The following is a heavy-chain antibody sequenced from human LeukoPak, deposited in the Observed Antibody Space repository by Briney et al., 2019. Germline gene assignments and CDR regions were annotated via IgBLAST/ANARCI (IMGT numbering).Heavy chain of an antibody. CDR2: IRFDGSTK. Sequence: GGSLRLSCVASGITFRSSSMHWVRQAPGKGLEWLVFIRFDGSTKYYADSVKGRFTVSRDNSKSTLYLQMNSLRAEDTAVYYCAQPDFWGQGTLVTVSS. J-gene: IGHJ4*02. V-gene: IGHV3-30*02. CDR3: AQPDF. CDR1: GITFRSSS.